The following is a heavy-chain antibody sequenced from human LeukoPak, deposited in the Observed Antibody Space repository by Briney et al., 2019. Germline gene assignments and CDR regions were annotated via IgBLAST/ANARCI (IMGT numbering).Heavy chain of an antibody. CDR2: ISSNGGST. Sequence: PGGSLRLSCAASGFTFSSYAMHWVRQAPGKGLEYVSAISSNGGSTYYANSVKGRITISRDNSNNTLYLQMNSLRAEDTAVYYCAKDHYYYSPDYFDYWGQGTLVTVSS. V-gene: IGHV3-64*01. J-gene: IGHJ4*02. D-gene: IGHD3-10*01. CDR3: AKDHYYYSPDYFDY. CDR1: GFTFSSYA.